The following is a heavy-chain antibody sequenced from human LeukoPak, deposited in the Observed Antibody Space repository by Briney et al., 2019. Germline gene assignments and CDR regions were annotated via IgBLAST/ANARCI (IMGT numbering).Heavy chain of an antibody. V-gene: IGHV4-39*07. CDR2: IYYSGST. CDR3: ARARGDYGRSFDY. J-gene: IGHJ4*02. D-gene: IGHD4-17*01. CDR1: GGSISSSSYY. Sequence: SSETLSLTCTVSGGSISSSSYYWGWIRQPPGKGLEWIGSIYYSGSTYYNPSLKSRVTISVDTSKNQFSLKLSSVTAADTAVYYCARARGDYGRSFDYWGQGTLVTVSS.